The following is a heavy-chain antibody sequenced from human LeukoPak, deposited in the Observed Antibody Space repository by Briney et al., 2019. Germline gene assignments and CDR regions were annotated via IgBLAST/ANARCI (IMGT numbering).Heavy chain of an antibody. Sequence: PGGSLRLSCAASGFTFSDYYMSWIRQAPGKGLEWVSYISSSGSTIYYADSVKGRFTISRDNAKNSLYLQMNSLRAEDTAVYYCAKYAFGGAPVYDYWGQGTLVTVSS. J-gene: IGHJ4*02. V-gene: IGHV3-11*01. D-gene: IGHD3-16*01. CDR3: AKYAFGGAPVYDY. CDR1: GFTFSDYY. CDR2: ISSSGSTI.